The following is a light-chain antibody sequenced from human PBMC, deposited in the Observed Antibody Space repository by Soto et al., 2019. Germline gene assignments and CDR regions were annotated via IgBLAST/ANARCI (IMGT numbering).Light chain of an antibody. CDR2: GAS. CDR1: QSVTSR. J-gene: IGKJ4*01. V-gene: IGKV3-15*01. Sequence: EVVMTQSPATLSVSPGERATLSCRASQSVTSRLAWYQQKPGQAPWLLIYGASARATGIPARFSGSGSGTEFTLTINSLQSEDFAVYYCQQYNNWPLTFGGGTKVDIK. CDR3: QQYNNWPLT.